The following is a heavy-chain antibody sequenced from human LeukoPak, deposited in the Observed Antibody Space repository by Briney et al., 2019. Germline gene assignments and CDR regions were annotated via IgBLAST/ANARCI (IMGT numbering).Heavy chain of an antibody. Sequence: PSETLSLTCTVSGGSISSSSYYWGWIRQPPGTGLEWIGSIYYSGSTYYNPSLKSRVTISVDTSKNQFSLKLSSVTAADTAVYYCARQEYYYDSSGCPIGYGMDVWGQGTTVTVSS. D-gene: IGHD3-22*01. CDR2: IYYSGST. V-gene: IGHV4-39*01. CDR1: GGSISSSSYY. J-gene: IGHJ6*02. CDR3: ARQEYYYDSSGCPIGYGMDV.